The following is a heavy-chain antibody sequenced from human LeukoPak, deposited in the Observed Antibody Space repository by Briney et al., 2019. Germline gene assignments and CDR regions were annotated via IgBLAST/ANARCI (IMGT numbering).Heavy chain of an antibody. CDR3: VRATDYGDSYYFDH. CDR2: IYYRGST. J-gene: IGHJ4*02. Sequence: SETLSLTCTVSGGSISTGGYYWSWIRQHPGKGLEYIGYIYYRGSTYYSPSLKSRLTISLDTPNNQFSLKLRSVTAADTAVYYCVRATDYGDSYYFDHWGQGTPVTVSS. CDR1: GGSISTGGYY. D-gene: IGHD4/OR15-4a*01. V-gene: IGHV4-31*03.